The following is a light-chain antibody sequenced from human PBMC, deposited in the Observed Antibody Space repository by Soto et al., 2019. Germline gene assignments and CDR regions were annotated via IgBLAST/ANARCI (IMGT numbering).Light chain of an antibody. CDR3: QQGKQWPPIT. J-gene: IGKJ5*01. V-gene: IGKV1-5*01. CDR2: DAS. Sequence: DIQMTQSPTTLSASIGDRVTITCRASESIRTWLAWYQHKPGKAPKFLIYDASTLESGVPSRFSGSGSGTEFTLTISSLQPDDFATYYCQQGKQWPPITFGQGTRLEIK. CDR1: ESIRTW.